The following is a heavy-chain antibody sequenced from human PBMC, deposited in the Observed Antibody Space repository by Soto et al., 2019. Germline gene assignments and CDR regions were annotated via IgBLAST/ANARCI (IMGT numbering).Heavy chain of an antibody. J-gene: IGHJ4*02. V-gene: IGHV3-21*02. CDR1: GFTFSSYT. CDR3: ARGPLYYFDY. CDR2: ISSRSTNT. Sequence: EVQLVESGGGLVKPGGSLRLSCEDSGFTFSSYTMNWVRRAPGKGLEWVSSISSRSTNTHYADSVRGRFTISRDNAKRSLYLQMNSLRAEDTAVYYCARGPLYYFDYWGQGTLVTASS.